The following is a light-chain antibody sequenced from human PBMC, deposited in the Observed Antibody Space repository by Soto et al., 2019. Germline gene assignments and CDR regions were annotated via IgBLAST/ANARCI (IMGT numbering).Light chain of an antibody. CDR1: SSDVGGHNY. J-gene: IGLJ2*01. V-gene: IGLV2-8*01. CDR2: EVN. Sequence: QSVLTQPPSASGSPGQSVTISCTGTSSDVGGHNYVSWHQQHPGKAPKLMIYEVNKRPSGVPDRFSGSKYGNTASLTVSGLQAEDEADYYCSSYGGSNNVVFGGGTQLTVL. CDR3: SSYGGSNNVV.